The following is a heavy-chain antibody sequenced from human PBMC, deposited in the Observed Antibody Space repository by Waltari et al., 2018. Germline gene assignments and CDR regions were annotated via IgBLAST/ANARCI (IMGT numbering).Heavy chain of an antibody. Sequence: QVQLVQSGAEVKKPGASVKVSCKASGYTLTGYNMHWGRQAPGQGLEWMGWINSKSGGTEYAQKFQGRVTMTRDTSISTAYMELRSLTSDDTAVYYCARDASRRYFDYWGQGTLVTVSS. J-gene: IGHJ4*02. CDR1: GYTLTGYN. CDR3: ARDASRRYFDY. D-gene: IGHD2-2*01. CDR2: INSKSGGT. V-gene: IGHV1-2*02.